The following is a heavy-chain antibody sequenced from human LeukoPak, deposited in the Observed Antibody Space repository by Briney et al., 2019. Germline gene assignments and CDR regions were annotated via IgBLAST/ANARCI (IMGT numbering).Heavy chain of an antibody. J-gene: IGHJ4*02. CDR1: GFTXSSYW. CDR3: XXXXXXXXXVXXXXFDC. Sequence: XXXXSGFTXSSYWMSWVRQAPGKGLEWVANIKQDGSEKYYVDSVKGRFTISRDNAKNSLYLQMNSLRAEDTAVYYXXXXXXXXXXVXXXXFDCWGXGXLVTVSS. V-gene: IGHV3-7*01. CDR2: IKQDGSEK.